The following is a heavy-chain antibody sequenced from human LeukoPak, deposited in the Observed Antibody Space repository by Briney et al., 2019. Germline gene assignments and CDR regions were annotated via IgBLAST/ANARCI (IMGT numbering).Heavy chain of an antibody. Sequence: ASVKVSCKVSGYTLTELSMHWVRQAPGKGLEWMGGFDPEDGETIYAQKFQGRVTMTEDTSTDTAYIELSSLRSEDTAVYYCAAEPYSGSYYRGRAFDIWGQGTMVTVSS. J-gene: IGHJ3*02. D-gene: IGHD1-26*01. V-gene: IGHV1-24*01. CDR3: AAEPYSGSYYRGRAFDI. CDR1: GYTLTELS. CDR2: FDPEDGET.